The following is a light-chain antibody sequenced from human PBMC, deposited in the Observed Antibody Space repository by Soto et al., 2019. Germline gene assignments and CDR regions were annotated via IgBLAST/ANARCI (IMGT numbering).Light chain of an antibody. Sequence: QAVVTQPPSASGSPGQSVTISCTGTSSDVGAYNYVSWYQQHPGKAPKFMIYEVTKRPSGVPDRFSGSKSGNTASLTVSGLQAEDEADYYCSSYAGSGNVVFGGGTKVTVL. J-gene: IGLJ2*01. V-gene: IGLV2-8*01. CDR3: SSYAGSGNVV. CDR1: SSDVGAYNY. CDR2: EVT.